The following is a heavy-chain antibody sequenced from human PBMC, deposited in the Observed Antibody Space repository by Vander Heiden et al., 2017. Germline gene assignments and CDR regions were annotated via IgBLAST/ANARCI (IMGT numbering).Heavy chain of an antibody. V-gene: IGHV3-30-3*01. CDR1: GFTFSSYA. J-gene: IGHJ4*02. Sequence: QVQLVASGGGVVQPVRSLRLSCAASGFTFSSYAMHWVRQAPGKGLEWVAVISYDGSNKYYADSVKGRFTISRDNSKNTLYLQMNSLRAEDTAVYYCASLPTIAARRSFDYWGQGTLVTVSS. CDR2: ISYDGSNK. CDR3: ASLPTIAARRSFDY. D-gene: IGHD6-6*01.